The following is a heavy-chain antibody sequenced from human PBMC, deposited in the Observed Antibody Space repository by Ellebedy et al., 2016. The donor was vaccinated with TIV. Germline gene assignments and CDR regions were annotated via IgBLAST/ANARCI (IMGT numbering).Heavy chain of an antibody. D-gene: IGHD4-17*01. J-gene: IGHJ5*02. CDR1: GFAFSYYA. CDR2: VSFDGNYK. CDR3: ARGSTPMTAKNWFDP. V-gene: IGHV3-30*07. Sequence: GESLKISCAASGFAFSYYAMHWVRQAPGKGLEWLAVVSFDGNYKSYADSLKGRFTISRDNSKKTLDLQLNSLRVDDTAVYYFARGSTPMTAKNWFDPWGQGTPVTVSS.